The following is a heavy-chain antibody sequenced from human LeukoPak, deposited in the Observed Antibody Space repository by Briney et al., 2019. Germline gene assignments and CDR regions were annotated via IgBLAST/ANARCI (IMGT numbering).Heavy chain of an antibody. CDR2: ISYTGST. Sequence: SETLSLTCTVSGGSISSYYWSWIRQPPGKGLEWIGYISYTGSTNYNPSLQSRVTMSVDMSKNQLSLKLSSVTAADTAVYFCARARNYYDSSDYYYEGDAFDIWGQGTMVTVSS. CDR1: GGSISSYY. V-gene: IGHV4-59*01. J-gene: IGHJ3*02. D-gene: IGHD3-22*01. CDR3: ARARNYYDSSDYYYEGDAFDI.